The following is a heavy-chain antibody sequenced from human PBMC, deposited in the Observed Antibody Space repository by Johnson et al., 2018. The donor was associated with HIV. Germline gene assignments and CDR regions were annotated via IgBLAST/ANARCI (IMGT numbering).Heavy chain of an antibody. CDR1: GFTFDDYA. V-gene: IGHV3-43D*03. CDR2: INWDGDST. D-gene: IGHD3-10*01. CDR3: AKESGGSGSYYIGDMGDAFDI. J-gene: IGHJ3*02. Sequence: VQLVESGGGVVRPGGSLRLSCAASGFTFDDYAMHWVRQAPGKGLEWVSLINWDGDSTYYADSVKGRFTISRENAKNSLYLQMNSLRAGDTAVYFCAKESGGSGSYYIGDMGDAFDIWGQGTLVTVSS.